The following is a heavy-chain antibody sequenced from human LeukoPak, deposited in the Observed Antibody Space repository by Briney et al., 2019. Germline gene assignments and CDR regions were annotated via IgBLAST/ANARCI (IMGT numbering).Heavy chain of an antibody. CDR2: INHSGST. J-gene: IGHJ4*02. V-gene: IGHV4-34*01. CDR1: GGSFSGYY. CDR3: ARPDPQLSFDY. Sequence: RTSETLSLTCAVYGGSFSGYYWSWIRQPPGKGLEWIGEINHSGSTNYNPSLKSRVTISVDTSKNQFSLKLSSVTAADTAVYYCARPDPQLSFDYWGQGTLVTVSS.